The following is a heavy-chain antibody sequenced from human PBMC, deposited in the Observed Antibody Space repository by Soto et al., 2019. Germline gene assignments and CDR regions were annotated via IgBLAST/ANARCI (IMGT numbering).Heavy chain of an antibody. J-gene: IGHJ4*02. Sequence: QVQLVESGGGVVQPGRSLRLSCAASGFTFSSYGMHWVRQAPGKGLEWVAVIWYDGSNKYYADSVKGRFTISRDNSKNTLYPQMNSLRAEDTAVYYCARDQRHYDILTGYSHFDYWGQGTLVTVSS. CDR3: ARDQRHYDILTGYSHFDY. CDR1: GFTFSSYG. V-gene: IGHV3-33*01. CDR2: IWYDGSNK. D-gene: IGHD3-9*01.